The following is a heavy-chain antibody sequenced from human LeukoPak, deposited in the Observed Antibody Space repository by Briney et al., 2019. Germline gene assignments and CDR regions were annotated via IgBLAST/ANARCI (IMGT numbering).Heavy chain of an antibody. Sequence: PGGALRLSRAASGFTLSTNYMSWVRQAPGKGVEGVSVIYSGDNPYYPDSLKSRFTIYRDNSNNTLYLHMNSLRAEDTAIYYCARDLTSLSSGCYGGSWGQGTLVTVSS. CDR1: GFTLSTNY. CDR2: IYSGDNP. CDR3: ARDLTSLSSGCYGGS. V-gene: IGHV3-53*01. D-gene: IGHD3-22*01. J-gene: IGHJ5*02.